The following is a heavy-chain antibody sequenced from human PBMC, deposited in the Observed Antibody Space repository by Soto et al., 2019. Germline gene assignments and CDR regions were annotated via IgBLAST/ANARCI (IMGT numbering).Heavy chain of an antibody. CDR3: ARSEQYQVFAFDI. D-gene: IGHD6-19*01. CDR2: ITYAGSNK. J-gene: IGHJ3*02. Sequence: QVQLVESGGGVFQPGTSLRLSCAASGLTLSSYGMTWVRQAPGKGLEWVALITYAGSNKNYADSVKGRFTISRDNSKNTLYLQMNSLRPEDTAVYYCARSEQYQVFAFDIWGQGTMVTASS. V-gene: IGHV3-30*03. CDR1: GLTLSSYG.